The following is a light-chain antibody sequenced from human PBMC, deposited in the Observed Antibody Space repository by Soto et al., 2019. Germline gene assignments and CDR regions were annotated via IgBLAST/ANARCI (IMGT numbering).Light chain of an antibody. Sequence: VLTQSPATLSLSPGERATLSCRASLNVNSYLAWYQQKPGQAPRLLIYGASTRATGIPARFSGSASGTEFTLTISSLQSEDFAIYYCQQYNYWPPKTFGQGTKVDIK. CDR1: LNVNSY. V-gene: IGKV3-15*01. CDR2: GAS. CDR3: QQYNYWPPKT. J-gene: IGKJ1*01.